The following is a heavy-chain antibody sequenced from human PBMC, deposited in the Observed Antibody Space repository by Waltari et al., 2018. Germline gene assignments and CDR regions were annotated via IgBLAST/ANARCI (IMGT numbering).Heavy chain of an antibody. D-gene: IGHD4-17*01. CDR2: ISHSGST. Sequence: QVQLQQWGAGLLKPSETLSLTCAVYGESFTGYFWIRIRPPPGKVLDWIGEISHSGSTHFNPSLKNRVTISVDTSKNQFSLKLSSVTAADAAVYFCARGPMLDYGDNSGHYYYGLDVWGQGTTVIVSS. J-gene: IGHJ6*02. CDR3: ARGPMLDYGDNSGHYYYGLDV. V-gene: IGHV4-34*01. CDR1: GESFTGYF.